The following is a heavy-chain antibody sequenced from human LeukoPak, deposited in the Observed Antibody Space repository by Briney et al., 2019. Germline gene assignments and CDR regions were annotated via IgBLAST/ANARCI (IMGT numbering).Heavy chain of an antibody. J-gene: IGHJ4*02. Sequence: PSETLSLTCAVSGGSISSSNWWSWVRQPPGKGLEWVASVYYSGSTYYNPSLESRVTMSVDTSKNQFSLKLSSVTAADTAVYYCARYNWNDGARYFDYWGQGILVTVSS. CDR2: VYYSGST. V-gene: IGHV4-39*01. CDR3: ARYNWNDGARYFDY. D-gene: IGHD1-20*01. CDR1: GGSISSSNW.